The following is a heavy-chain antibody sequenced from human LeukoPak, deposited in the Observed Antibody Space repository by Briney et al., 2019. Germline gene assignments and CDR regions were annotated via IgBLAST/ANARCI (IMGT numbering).Heavy chain of an antibody. Sequence: GGSLRLSCAASGFTFTNYCMNWVRQDPGRGLEWVSCISDRSTYIYYTDSVKGRFTISRDNAKNSLPLQMNSLRAEDTAVYYCARTRYCGDGFYPWDFHYWGQGTPVTVSS. V-gene: IGHV3-21*01. D-gene: IGHD2-21*02. CDR1: GFTFTNYC. CDR2: ISDRSTYI. J-gene: IGHJ4*02. CDR3: ARTRYCGDGFYPWDFHY.